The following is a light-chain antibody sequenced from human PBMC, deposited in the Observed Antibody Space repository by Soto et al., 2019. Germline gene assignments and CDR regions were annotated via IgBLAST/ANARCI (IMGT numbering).Light chain of an antibody. J-gene: IGKJ1*01. CDR3: QHYNSYSEA. V-gene: IGKV1-5*03. Sequence: DIQMTQSPFTLSGSVGDRVTITCRASQTISSWLAWYQQKPGKAPKLLIYKASTLKSGVPSRFSGSGSGTEFTLTISSLQPDDFATYYCQHYNSYSEAFXQGTKVDIK. CDR2: KAS. CDR1: QTISSW.